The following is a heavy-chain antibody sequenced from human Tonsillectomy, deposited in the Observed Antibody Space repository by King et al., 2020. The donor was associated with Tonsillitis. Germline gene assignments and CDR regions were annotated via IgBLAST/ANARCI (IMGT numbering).Heavy chain of an antibody. CDR2: IIPIFGTA. CDR3: ARDLVGYCSNGVCYTDS. Sequence: VPLVESGAEVKKPGSSVKVSCKASGGPFNTYAISWVRQAPGQGLEWVGGIIPIFGTANYAQKFQGRVTITADESTSTVYMELSSLRSEDTAVYYCARDLVGYCSNGVCYTDSWGQGTLVTVSS. CDR1: GGPFNTYA. V-gene: IGHV1-69*01. D-gene: IGHD2-8*01. J-gene: IGHJ4*02.